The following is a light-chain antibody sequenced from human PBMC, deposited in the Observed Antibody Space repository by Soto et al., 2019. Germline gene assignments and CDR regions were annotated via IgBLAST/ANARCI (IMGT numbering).Light chain of an antibody. V-gene: IGKV1D-12*01. Sequence: DIQVTQSPSSVSASVGDRVTITCRASQAIAGYLAWYQHKSGRTPELLIHGASRLQSGVPARFSGSGSGTDFTLSINSLQPEDFATYYCQQAYSFPITFGQGTRLDI. CDR2: GAS. CDR3: QQAYSFPIT. CDR1: QAIAGY. J-gene: IGKJ5*01.